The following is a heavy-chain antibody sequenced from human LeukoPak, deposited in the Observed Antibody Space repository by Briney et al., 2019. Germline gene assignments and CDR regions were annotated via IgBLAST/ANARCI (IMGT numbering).Heavy chain of an antibody. V-gene: IGHV1-46*04. J-gene: IGHJ3*02. D-gene: IGHD1-26*01. CDR1: EGTFSSYA. CDR3: ARVHYSGSYYRAFDI. Sequence: ASVKVSCKASEGTFSSYAISWVRQAPGQGLEWMGVINPNGGATAYAQRLQGRVTMTRDTSTSTVYMELSSLRSEDTAVYYCARVHYSGSYYRAFDIWGQGTMVTVSS. CDR2: INPNGGAT.